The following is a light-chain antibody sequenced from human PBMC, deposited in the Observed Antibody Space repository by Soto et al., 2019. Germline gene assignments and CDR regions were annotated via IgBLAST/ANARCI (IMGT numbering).Light chain of an antibody. CDR2: DAY. V-gene: IGKV3-11*01. Sequence: VLTQSPVTLSLSPWQRATLSCRAIQSFRGLLAWYQQKPGQAPRLLIYDAYNRATGIPPRFSGSGSGTDFTLTISSLEPEDSAVYYCQQRSNWPPLISFGQGTRLEIK. CDR1: QSFRGL. CDR3: QQRSNWPPLIS. J-gene: IGKJ5*01.